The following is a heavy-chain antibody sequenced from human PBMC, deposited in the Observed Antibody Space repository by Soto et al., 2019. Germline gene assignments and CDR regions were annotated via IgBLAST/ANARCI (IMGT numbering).Heavy chain of an antibody. D-gene: IGHD3-9*01. J-gene: IGHJ4*02. CDR1: GGTFSSYT. CDR3: ARDVDDMLTGYYSPFDS. V-gene: IGHV1-69*08. CDR2: IIPILGIA. Sequence: QVQLVQSGAEVKKPGSSVKVSCKASGGTFSSYTISWVRQAPGQGLEWMGRIIPILGIANYAQKFQGRVKIPANKSTSTAYMQLSNLRYEDTAVYYCARDVDDMLTGYYSPFDSWGQGTLVTVSS.